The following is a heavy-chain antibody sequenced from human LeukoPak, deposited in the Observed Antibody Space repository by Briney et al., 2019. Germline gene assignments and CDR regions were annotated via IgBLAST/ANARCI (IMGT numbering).Heavy chain of an antibody. CDR2: INPNSGGT. CDR3: ARVPCLTTTCDPRNWFDP. CDR1: GYSFADYY. D-gene: IGHD2-2*01. V-gene: IGHV1-2*02. Sequence: ASVKVSCKGSGYSFADYYIHWVRQAPGQGLEWMGWINPNSGGTNYAQKFQGRVTMTSGTSISTAYMELSSLRSDDTAVYYCARVPCLTTTCDPRNWFDPWGQGTLVTVSS. J-gene: IGHJ5*02.